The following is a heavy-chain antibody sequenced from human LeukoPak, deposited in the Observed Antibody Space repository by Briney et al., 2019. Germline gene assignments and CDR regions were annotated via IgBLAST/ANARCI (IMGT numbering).Heavy chain of an antibody. D-gene: IGHD5-12*01. CDR1: GYTSTGYY. Sequence: ASVKVSCKASGYTSTGYYMHWVRQAPGQGLEWMGWINPNSGGTNYAQKFQGRVTMTRDTSISTAYMELSRLRSDDTAVYYCARDVSDGSGYADYWGQGTLVTVSS. CDR3: ARDVSDGSGYADY. J-gene: IGHJ4*02. V-gene: IGHV1-2*02. CDR2: INPNSGGT.